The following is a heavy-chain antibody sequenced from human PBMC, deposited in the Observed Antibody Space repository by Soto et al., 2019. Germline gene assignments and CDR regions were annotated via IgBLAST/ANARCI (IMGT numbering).Heavy chain of an antibody. J-gene: IGHJ4*02. CDR2: ISGSGAAT. CDR1: GFTFSDYA. Sequence: PGGSLRLSCVASGFTFSDYAMSWVRQAPGKGLERVSLISGSGAATYYADSVKGRFTISRDNSKNTLYLQMNSLRAEDTAIYYCAKGLFYGYLVYWGQGTQVTVS. V-gene: IGHV3-23*01. CDR3: AKGLFYGYLVY. D-gene: IGHD3-10*01.